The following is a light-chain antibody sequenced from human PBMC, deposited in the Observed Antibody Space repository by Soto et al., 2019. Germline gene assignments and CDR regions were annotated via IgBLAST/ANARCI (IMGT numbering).Light chain of an antibody. V-gene: IGKV1-39*01. CDR2: AAS. CDR1: QSISYY. J-gene: IGKJ1*01. Sequence: DIQMTQSPSSLSASVGDRVTITCRTSQSISYYLSWFQQKPGEAPKLLIYAASSLQSGVPSRFSGSGSGTDFTLTISSLQPDDAATYCCRQTYTPPRAFGQGTKVEIK. CDR3: RQTYTPPRA.